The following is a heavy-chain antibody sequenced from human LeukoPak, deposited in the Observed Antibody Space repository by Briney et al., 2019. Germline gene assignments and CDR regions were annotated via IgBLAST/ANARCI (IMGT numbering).Heavy chain of an antibody. J-gene: IGHJ4*02. CDR2: ISSSSSYI. V-gene: IGHV3-21*01. CDR3: ARDFGHWELNGGYYFDY. D-gene: IGHD1-26*01. Sequence: GGSLRLSCAASGSTFSSYSMNWVRQAPGKGLEWVSSISSSSSYIYYADSVKGRFTISRDNAKNSLYLQMNSLRAEDTAVYYCARDFGHWELNGGYYFDYWGQGTLVTVSS. CDR1: GSTFSSYS.